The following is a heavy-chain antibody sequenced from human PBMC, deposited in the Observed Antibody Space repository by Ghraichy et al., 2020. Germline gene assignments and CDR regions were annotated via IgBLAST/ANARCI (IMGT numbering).Heavy chain of an antibody. CDR2: ISGSGGST. CDR1: GFTFSSYA. J-gene: IGHJ4*02. D-gene: IGHD6-13*01. Sequence: GESLNISCAASGFTFSSYAMSWVRQAPGKGLEWVSAISGSGGSTYYADSVKGRFTISRDNSKNTLYLQMNSLRAEDTAVYYCAKGFAAPGPFDYWGQGTLVTVSS. V-gene: IGHV3-23*01. CDR3: AKGFAAPGPFDY.